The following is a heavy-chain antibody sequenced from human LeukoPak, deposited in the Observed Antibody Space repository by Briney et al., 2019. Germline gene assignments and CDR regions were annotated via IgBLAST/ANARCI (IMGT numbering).Heavy chain of an antibody. CDR1: GFTFSSYA. Sequence: GGSLRLSCVASGFTFSSYAMSWVRQAPGKGLEWVSAISGSGGGTYYADSVKGRFTISRDNSKNTLYLQMNSLRAEDTAVYYCARDASPLSGSYSQDYWGQGTLVTVSS. V-gene: IGHV3-23*01. J-gene: IGHJ4*02. CDR2: ISGSGGGT. D-gene: IGHD1-26*01. CDR3: ARDASPLSGSYSQDY.